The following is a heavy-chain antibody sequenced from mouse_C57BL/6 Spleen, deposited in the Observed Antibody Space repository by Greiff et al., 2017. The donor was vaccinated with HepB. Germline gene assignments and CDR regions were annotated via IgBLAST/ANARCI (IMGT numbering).Heavy chain of an antibody. CDR2: ISYDGSN. Sequence: VQLQQSGPGLVKPSQSLSLTCSVTGYSITSGYYWNWIRQFPGNTLEWMGYISYDGSNNYNPSLKNRITITRYTSKNQSFLELNSVTTEDTATYYCARDSRFAYWGQGTLVTVSA. V-gene: IGHV3-6*01. CDR1: GYSITSGYY. CDR3: ARDSRFAY. J-gene: IGHJ3*01.